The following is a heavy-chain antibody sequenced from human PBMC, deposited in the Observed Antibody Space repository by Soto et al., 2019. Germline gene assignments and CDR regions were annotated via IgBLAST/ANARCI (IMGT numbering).Heavy chain of an antibody. CDR3: ARDPNIVLVPAAQDTYYYYGMDV. D-gene: IGHD2-2*01. J-gene: IGHJ6*02. CDR2: IWYDGSNK. CDR1: GFTFSSYG. Sequence: QVQLVESGGGVVQPGRSLRLSCAASGFTFSSYGMHWVRQAPGKGLEWVAVIWYDGSNKYYADSVKGRFTISRDNSKNTLYLQMNSLRAEDTAVYYCARDPNIVLVPAAQDTYYYYGMDVWGQGTTFTVSS. V-gene: IGHV3-33*01.